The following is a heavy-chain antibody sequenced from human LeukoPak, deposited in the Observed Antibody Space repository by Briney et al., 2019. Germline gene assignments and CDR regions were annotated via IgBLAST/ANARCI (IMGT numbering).Heavy chain of an antibody. CDR2: IYYSGST. V-gene: IGHV4-59*02. J-gene: IGHJ3*02. Sequence: GSLRLSCAASGFTVSSNYMSWIRQPPGKGLEWIGYIYYSGSTNYNPSLKSRVTISVDTSKNQFSLKLSSVTAADTAVYYCARMYYYDSSGYYYGVEAFDIWGQGTMVTVSS. CDR1: GFTVSSNY. CDR3: ARMYYYDSSGYYYGVEAFDI. D-gene: IGHD3-22*01.